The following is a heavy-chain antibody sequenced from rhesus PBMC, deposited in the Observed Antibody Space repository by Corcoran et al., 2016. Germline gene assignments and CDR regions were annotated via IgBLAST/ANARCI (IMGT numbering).Heavy chain of an antibody. CDR2: RSSDGSKQ. CDR3: TRFDY. CDR1: GSTSISNG. V-gene: IGHV3-54*02. Sequence: EVRLVESGGGLVQPGGSLRLSLAGYGSTSISNGLRWVRRASGKGVDGGAGRSSDGSKQAGADSGKDRFSVSRDNSKNVLYLQINNLKLDDTALYYCTRFDYWGRGVLVTVSS. J-gene: IGHJ4*01.